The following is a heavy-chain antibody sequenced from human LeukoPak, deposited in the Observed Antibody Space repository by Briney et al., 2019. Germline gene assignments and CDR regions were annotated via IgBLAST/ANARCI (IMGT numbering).Heavy chain of an antibody. J-gene: IGHJ6*02. CDR3: ARGGAVAGSDGMDV. CDR1: GGTFSSYA. CDR2: IIPIFGTA. Sequence: SVKVSFKASGGTFSSYAISWVRQAPGQGLEWMGGIIPIFGTANYAQKFQGRVTITADESTSTAYMELSSLRSEDTAVYYCARGGAVAGSDGMDVWGQGTTVTVSS. D-gene: IGHD6-19*01. V-gene: IGHV1-69*01.